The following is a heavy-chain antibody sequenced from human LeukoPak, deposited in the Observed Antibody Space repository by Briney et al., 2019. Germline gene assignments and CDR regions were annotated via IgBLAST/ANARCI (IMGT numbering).Heavy chain of an antibody. J-gene: IGHJ5*02. V-gene: IGHV3-72*01. CDR1: GFTFSDHY. Sequence: GGSLRLSCAASGFTFSDHYMDWVRQAPGKGLEWVGRTRNKPSSYTTEYAASVKGRFTIARDDSQNSLYLQMDSLKAEDTAVYYCARRPTVTTPLTAWGQGTLVTVSS. D-gene: IGHD4-17*01. CDR3: ARRPTVTTPLTA. CDR2: TRNKPSSYTT.